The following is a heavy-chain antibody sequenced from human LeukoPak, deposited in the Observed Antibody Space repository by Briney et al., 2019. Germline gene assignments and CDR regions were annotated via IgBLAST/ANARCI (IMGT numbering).Heavy chain of an antibody. V-gene: IGHV3-23*01. CDR3: ARDHQLGAPMEDV. Sequence: GGSLRLSCAASGFTFSNYAMTWVRQAPGKGLECVSVISGSGDNIHYADSVKGRFTVSRDNTKNTLYLQMNSLRAEDTAVYYCARDHQLGAPMEDVWGQGTMVTVSS. CDR2: ISGSGDNI. D-gene: IGHD6-6*01. J-gene: IGHJ3*01. CDR1: GFTFSNYA.